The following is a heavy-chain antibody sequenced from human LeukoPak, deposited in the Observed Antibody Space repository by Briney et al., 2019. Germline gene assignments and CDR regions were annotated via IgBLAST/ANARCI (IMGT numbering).Heavy chain of an antibody. V-gene: IGHV3-30*04. CDR1: GFTFSSYA. Sequence: PGGSLRLSCAASGFTFSSYAMHWVRQAPGKGLEWVAVISYDGSNKYYADSVKGRFTISRDNSKNTLYLQMNSLRAEDTAVYYCARDSATGYYSDYWGQGTLVTVSS. CDR2: ISYDGSNK. D-gene: IGHD3-9*01. CDR3: ARDSATGYYSDY. J-gene: IGHJ4*02.